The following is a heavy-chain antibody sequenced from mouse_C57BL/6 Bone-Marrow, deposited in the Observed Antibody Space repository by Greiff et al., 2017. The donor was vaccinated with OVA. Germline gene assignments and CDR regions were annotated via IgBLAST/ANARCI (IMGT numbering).Heavy chain of an antibody. CDR2: IYPGDGDT. D-gene: IGHD2-4*01. CDR3: ARRGIYYDYDEGWAMDY. Sequence: VKLQESGPELVKPGASVKISCKASGYAFSSSWMNWVKQRPGKGLEWIGRIYPGDGDTNYNGKFKGKATLTADKSSSTAYMQLSSLTSEDSAVYFCARRGIYYDYDEGWAMDYWGQGTSVTVSS. J-gene: IGHJ4*01. V-gene: IGHV1-82*01. CDR1: GYAFSSSW.